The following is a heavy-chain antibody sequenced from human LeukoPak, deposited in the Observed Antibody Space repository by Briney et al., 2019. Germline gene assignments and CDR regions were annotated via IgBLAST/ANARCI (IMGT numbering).Heavy chain of an antibody. V-gene: IGHV1-18*01. D-gene: IGHD2-2*01. CDR3: ARLPHRLVVATAMYWFDP. CDR2: ISTYNGNT. CDR1: GYTFTNYG. J-gene: IGHJ5*02. Sequence: ASVKVSCKASGYTFTNYGITWVRQAPGQGLEWMGWISTYNGNTKYAQKLQGRVTMTIDTSTTTASMELRSLRSDDTAVYYCARLPHRLVVATAMYWFDPWGQGTLVTVSS.